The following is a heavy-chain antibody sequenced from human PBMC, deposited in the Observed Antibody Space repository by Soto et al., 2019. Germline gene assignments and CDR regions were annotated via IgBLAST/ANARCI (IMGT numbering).Heavy chain of an antibody. CDR2: INAGNGNT. CDR3: ARDLGYYGSGSYSLWFDP. CDR1: GYTFTSYA. Sequence: ASVKVSCKASGYTFTSYAMHWVRQAPGQRLEWMGWINAGNGNTKYSQKFQGRVTITRDTSASTAYMELSSLRSEDTAVYYCARDLGYYGSGSYSLWFDPWGQGTLVTVS. V-gene: IGHV1-3*01. J-gene: IGHJ5*02. D-gene: IGHD3-10*01.